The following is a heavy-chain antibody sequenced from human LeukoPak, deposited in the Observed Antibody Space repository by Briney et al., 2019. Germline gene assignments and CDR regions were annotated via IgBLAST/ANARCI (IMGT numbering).Heavy chain of an antibody. CDR3: ARDDPVWFGGTGGAFDI. J-gene: IGHJ3*02. CDR1: GFTFSSYS. Sequence: PGGSLRLSCAASGFTFSSYSMNWVRQAPGKGLEWVSSISSSSSYIYYADSVKGRFTISRDNAKNSLYLQMNSLRAEDTAVYYCARDDPVWFGGTGGAFDIWGQGTMVTVSS. V-gene: IGHV3-21*01. CDR2: ISSSSSYI. D-gene: IGHD3-10*01.